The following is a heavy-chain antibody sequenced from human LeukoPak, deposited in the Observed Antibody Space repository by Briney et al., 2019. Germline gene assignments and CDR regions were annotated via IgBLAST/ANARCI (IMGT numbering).Heavy chain of an antibody. CDR3: ARVSRDGPDGYYFDY. J-gene: IGHJ4*02. D-gene: IGHD5-24*01. CDR2: IYYSGST. CDR1: GGSISSYY. Sequence: SGTLSLTCTVSGGSISSYYWSWIRQPPGKGLEWIGYIYYSGSTNYNPSLKSRVTISVDTSKNQFSLKLSSVTAADTAVYYCARVSRDGPDGYYFDYWGQGTLVTVSS. V-gene: IGHV4-59*01.